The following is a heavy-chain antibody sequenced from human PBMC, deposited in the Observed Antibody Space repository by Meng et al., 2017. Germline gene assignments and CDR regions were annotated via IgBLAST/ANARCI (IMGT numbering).Heavy chain of an antibody. J-gene: IGHJ5*02. CDR2: INHSGST. Sequence: QLLLQARGGGLSKPSARLSLTRAVYGESFSGYYWSWLHQPPGKGLEWIGEINHSGSTNYNPSLKSRVTISVDTSKNQFSLKLSSVTAAETAVYYCARGRWRGNRFDPWGQGTLVTVSS. CDR1: GESFSGYY. D-gene: IGHD3-10*01. CDR3: ARGRWRGNRFDP. V-gene: IGHV4-34*01.